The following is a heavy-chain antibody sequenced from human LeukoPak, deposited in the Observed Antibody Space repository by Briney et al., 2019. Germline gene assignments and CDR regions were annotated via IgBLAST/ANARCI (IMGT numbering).Heavy chain of an antibody. J-gene: IGHJ4*02. V-gene: IGHV3-53*04. CDR2: IYSGGST. CDR3: ARVSGDVYVY. Sequence: GGSLRLSCAASGFTVSSNYMSWVRQAPGKGLEWVSVIYSGGSTYYADSVKGRFTISRHNSKNTLYLQMNSLRAEGTAVYYCARVSGDVYVYWGQGTQVTVSS. D-gene: IGHD7-27*01. CDR1: GFTVSSNY.